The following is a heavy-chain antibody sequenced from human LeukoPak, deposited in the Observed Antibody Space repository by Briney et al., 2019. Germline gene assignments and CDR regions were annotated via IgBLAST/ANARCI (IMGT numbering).Heavy chain of an antibody. CDR2: IRSKAYGGTT. D-gene: IGHD3-10*01. CDR1: GFTFGDYA. V-gene: IGHV3-49*03. J-gene: IGHJ4*02. CDR3: TRGRLSQSSGGYYFDY. Sequence: GGSLRLSCTASGFTFGDYAMSWFRQAPGKGLEWVGFIRSKAYGGTTEYAASVKGRFTISRDDSKSIAYLQMNSLKTEDTAVYYCTRGRLSQSSGGYYFDYWGQGTLVTVSS.